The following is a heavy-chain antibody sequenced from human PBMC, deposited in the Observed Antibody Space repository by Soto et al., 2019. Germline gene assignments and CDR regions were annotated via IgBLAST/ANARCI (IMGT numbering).Heavy chain of an antibody. CDR3: VRDPAGHGMDV. V-gene: IGHV3-13*01. CDR1: GFTFSSYD. CDR2: IGIRGDT. Sequence: EVQLVESGGDLVQPGGSLRLSCAASGFTFSSYDMQWVRQVTGKGLEWVSSIGIRGDTYYAASVKGRFTISRENAKISLYLQMSSLRAGDTAVYYCVRDPAGHGMDVWGRGTTVTVSS. D-gene: IGHD3-10*01. J-gene: IGHJ6*02.